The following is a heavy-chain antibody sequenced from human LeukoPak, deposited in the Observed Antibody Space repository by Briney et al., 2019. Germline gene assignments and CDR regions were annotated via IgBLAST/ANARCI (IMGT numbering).Heavy chain of an antibody. CDR3: ARHASGVFDY. V-gene: IGHV4-39*01. J-gene: IGHJ4*02. D-gene: IGHD3-3*01. CDR1: GVPISGGRYY. Sequence: SETLSLTCTVSGVPISGGRYYWGWIRQSPGKGLEWIGSVYYNGDTLDNPSLESRVILFVDMSKNQFSVELTSVTAAETAVYYCARHASGVFDYWGLGTLVTVSS. CDR2: VYYNGDT.